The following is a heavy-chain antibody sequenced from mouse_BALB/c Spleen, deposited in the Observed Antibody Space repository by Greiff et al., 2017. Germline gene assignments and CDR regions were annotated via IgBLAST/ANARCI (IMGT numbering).Heavy chain of an antibody. V-gene: IGHV5-17*02. J-gene: IGHJ4*01. CDR3: ARSDFYGNYGRDAMDY. Sequence: EVQLQESGGGLVQPGGSRKLSCAASGFTFSSFGMHWVRQAPEKGLEWVAYISSGSSTIYYADTVKGRFTISRDNPKNTLFLQMTSLRSEDTAMYYCARSDFYGNYGRDAMDYWGQGTSVTVSS. CDR2: ISSGSSTI. CDR1: GFTFSSFG. D-gene: IGHD2-1*01.